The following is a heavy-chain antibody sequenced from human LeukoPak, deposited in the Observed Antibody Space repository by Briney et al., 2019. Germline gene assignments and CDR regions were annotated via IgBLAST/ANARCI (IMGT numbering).Heavy chain of an antibody. CDR2: IRSKANSYAT. CDR3: TPAGGSGSYSGY. V-gene: IGHV3-73*01. Sequence: GGSLRLSCAASGSTFSGSAMHWVRQASGKGLEWVGRIRSKANSYATAYAASVKGRFTISRDDSKNTAYLQMNSLKTEDTAVYYCTPAGGSGSYSGYWGQGTLVTVSS. D-gene: IGHD3-10*01. CDR1: GSTFSGSA. J-gene: IGHJ4*02.